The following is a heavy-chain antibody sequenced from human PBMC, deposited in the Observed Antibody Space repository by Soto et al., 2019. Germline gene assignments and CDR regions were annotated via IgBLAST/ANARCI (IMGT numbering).Heavy chain of an antibody. J-gene: IGHJ4*02. CDR1: GGSIIIYY. Sequence: SAPLSLTGTVAGGSIIIYYWRWTRKPPGQGLQWIGYTYYSGSTNCTPSLKSRVTISEDTSKNQFSRKLSSVTAADTAMYYCARGTQLPYYCDYWGQGTLVTVSS. D-gene: IGHD2-2*01. V-gene: IGHV4-59*01. CDR2: TYYSGST. CDR3: ARGTQLPYYCDY.